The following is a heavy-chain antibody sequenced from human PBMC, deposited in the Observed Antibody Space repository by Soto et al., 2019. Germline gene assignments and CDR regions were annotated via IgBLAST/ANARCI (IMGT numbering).Heavy chain of an antibody. J-gene: IGHJ4*02. Sequence: EVQLVESGGGLVQTGGSLRLSCAASGFTFSTYWMHWVRQPPGKGLMWVSHINGDGSSTGYADSVKGRFTISRDNAKNTLFLQMNSLRAEDTAVYYCARGGTSLAGPYWGQGTLVTVSS. V-gene: IGHV3-74*01. CDR1: GFTFSTYW. CDR3: ARGGTSLAGPY. D-gene: IGHD6-19*01. CDR2: INGDGSST.